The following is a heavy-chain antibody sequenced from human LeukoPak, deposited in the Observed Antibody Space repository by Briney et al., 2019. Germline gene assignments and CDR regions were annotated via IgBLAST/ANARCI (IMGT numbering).Heavy chain of an antibody. Sequence: GGSLRLSCAASGFTFSSYSVNWVRQAPGKGLEWVSSISSSTSYIYYADSVKGRFTISRDNAKNSLYLQMNSLRAEDTAVYYCASSGGSGSYPLYYFDYWGQGTLVTVSS. J-gene: IGHJ4*02. CDR1: GFTFSSYS. CDR2: ISSSTSYI. V-gene: IGHV3-21*01. CDR3: ASSGGSGSYPLYYFDY. D-gene: IGHD3-10*01.